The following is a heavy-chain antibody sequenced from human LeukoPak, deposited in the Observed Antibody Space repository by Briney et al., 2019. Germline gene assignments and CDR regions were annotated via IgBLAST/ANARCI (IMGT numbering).Heavy chain of an antibody. CDR1: GYSITSGYY. D-gene: IGHD2-2*02. CDR2: IYHTGNT. Sequence: PSETLSLTCSVSGYSITSGYYWGWIRQPPGKGLEWIGSIYHTGNTFHDPFFNSRVTISVDTSKNQFSLSLSSVTAADTAVYYCARYCSSTTCYTRGGDYWGQGTLVTVSS. J-gene: IGHJ4*02. CDR3: ARYCSSTTCYTRGGDY. V-gene: IGHV4-38-2*02.